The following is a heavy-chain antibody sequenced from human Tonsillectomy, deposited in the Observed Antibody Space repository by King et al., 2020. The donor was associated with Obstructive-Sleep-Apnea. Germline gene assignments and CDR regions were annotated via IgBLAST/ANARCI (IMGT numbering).Heavy chain of an antibody. Sequence: EVQLVESGGGLVKPGGSLRLSCAASGFIFSTYTMNWVRQAPGKGLEWVSFISSSSSYIYYADSVKGRFTISRDNAKNSLYLQMNSLRAEDTAVYYCVRDGEYQLPLLDFWGQGTLVTVSS. D-gene: IGHD2-2*01. CDR1: GFIFSTYT. V-gene: IGHV3-21*01. CDR3: VRDGEYQLPLLDF. CDR2: ISSSSSYI. J-gene: IGHJ4*02.